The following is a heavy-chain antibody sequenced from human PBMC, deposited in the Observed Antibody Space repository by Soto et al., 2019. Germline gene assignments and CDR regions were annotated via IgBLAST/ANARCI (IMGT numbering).Heavy chain of an antibody. CDR1: GFTFSSYS. V-gene: IGHV3-21*01. D-gene: IGHD3-10*01. J-gene: IGHJ5*02. CDR2: ISSSSSYI. Sequence: GGSLRLSCAASGFTFSSYSMNWVRQAPGKGLEWVSSISSSSSYIYYADSVKGRFTISRDNAKNSLYLQMNSLRAEDTAVYYCARVGVRGVIITQFDPWGQGTLVTVSS. CDR3: ARVGVRGVIITQFDP.